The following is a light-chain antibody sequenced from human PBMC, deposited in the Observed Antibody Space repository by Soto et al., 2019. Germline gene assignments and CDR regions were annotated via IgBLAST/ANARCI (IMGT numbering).Light chain of an antibody. CDR3: QVWDSSTVV. CDR2: RDS. J-gene: IGLJ2*01. CDR1: NIGSKN. V-gene: IGLV3-9*01. Sequence: SYELTQPLSVSVALGQTARITCGGTNIGSKNVHWYQQKPGQAPVLVIYRDSNRPSGIPERFSGSNSGNTAPLTISRAQAGDEADYYCQVWDSSTVVFGGGTKLTVL.